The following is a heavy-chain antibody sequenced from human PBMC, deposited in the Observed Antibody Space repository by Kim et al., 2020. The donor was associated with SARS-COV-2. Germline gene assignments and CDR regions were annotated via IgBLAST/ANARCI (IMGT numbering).Heavy chain of an antibody. CDR3: AREGSLGSLNYYFDY. CDR2: IYYSGST. J-gene: IGHJ4*01. CDR1: GGSISSSSYY. D-gene: IGHD3-16*01. V-gene: IGHV4-39*02. Sequence: SETLSLTCTVSGGSISSSSYYWGWIRQPPGKGLEWIGSIYYSGSTYYNPSLKSRVTISVDTSKNQFSLKLSSVTAADTAVYYCAREGSLGSLNYYFDYWG.